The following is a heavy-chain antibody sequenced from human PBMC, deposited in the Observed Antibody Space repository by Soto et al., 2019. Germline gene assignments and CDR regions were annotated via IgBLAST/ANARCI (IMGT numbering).Heavy chain of an antibody. CDR3: ARDVPLGH. Sequence: QVLLVESGGGVVQPGGSLRVSCAASGFTFSGYAMHWVRQAPGKGLEWVAFISYDGSLKYYADSVKGRFTTSRDNSQNTLYLQMNSLRPEDTAVYYCARDVPLGHWGQGALVTVSS. V-gene: IGHV3-30-3*01. J-gene: IGHJ4*02. CDR1: GFTFSGYA. D-gene: IGHD3-16*01. CDR2: ISYDGSLK.